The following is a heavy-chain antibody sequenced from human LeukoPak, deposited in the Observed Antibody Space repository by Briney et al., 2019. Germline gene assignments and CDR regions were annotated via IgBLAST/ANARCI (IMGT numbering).Heavy chain of an antibody. V-gene: IGHV3-33*01. J-gene: IGHJ4*02. D-gene: IGHD2-2*01. Sequence: GGSLRLSCAASGFTFSSYGMHWVRQAPGEGLEWVAVIWYDGSNKYYADSVKGRFTISRDNSKNTLYLQMNSLRAEDTAVYYCARDLGYCSSTSCYGIDYWGQGTLVTVSS. CDR3: ARDLGYCSSTSCYGIDY. CDR2: IWYDGSNK. CDR1: GFTFSSYG.